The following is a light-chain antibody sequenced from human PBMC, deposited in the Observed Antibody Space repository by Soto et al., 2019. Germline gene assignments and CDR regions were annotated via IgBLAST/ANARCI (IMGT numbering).Light chain of an antibody. CDR1: QSVSSSY. CDR2: GVC. J-gene: IGKJ5*01. CDR3: QHYVNSPPIT. Sequence: EIVLTQSPGTLSLSPGERATLSCRASQSVSSSYLAWYQQKPGQAPRLLICGVCSMATGIPDRFSGSGSGTDFTLTINRLEPEDLAVYYCQHYVNSPPITFGQGTLLEI. V-gene: IGKV3-20*01.